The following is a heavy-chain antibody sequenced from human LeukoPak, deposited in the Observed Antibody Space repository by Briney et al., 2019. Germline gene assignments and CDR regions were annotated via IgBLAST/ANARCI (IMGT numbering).Heavy chain of an antibody. CDR3: ARRGLGNWFDP. D-gene: IGHD3-10*01. CDR1: GYSFTSYW. Sequence: GESLKISCKGSGYSFTSYWIGWVRQMPGKGLEWMGIIYPGDSDTRYSPSFQGQVTISADTSISTAYLQWRTLKASDTAMFYCARRGLGNWFDPWGQGTLVTVSS. J-gene: IGHJ5*02. CDR2: IYPGDSDT. V-gene: IGHV5-51*01.